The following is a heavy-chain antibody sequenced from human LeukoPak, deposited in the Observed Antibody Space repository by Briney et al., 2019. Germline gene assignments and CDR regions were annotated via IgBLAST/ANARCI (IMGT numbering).Heavy chain of an antibody. CDR2: IYSGGST. D-gene: IGHD3-10*01. Sequence: GGSLRLSCAASGFTFSSNYMSWVRQAPGKGLEWVSVIYSGGSTYYADSVKGRFTISRDNSKNTLYLQMNSLRAEDTAVYYCARGSMVRGANDYWGQGTLVTVSS. CDR1: GFTFSSNY. J-gene: IGHJ4*02. CDR3: ARGSMVRGANDY. V-gene: IGHV3-53*01.